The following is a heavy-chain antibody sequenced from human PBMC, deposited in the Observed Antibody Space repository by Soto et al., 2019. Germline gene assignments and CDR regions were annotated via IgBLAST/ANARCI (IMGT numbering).Heavy chain of an antibody. V-gene: IGHV3-23*01. J-gene: IGHJ4*02. CDR1: GFSFSSYT. Sequence: GGSLRLSCAASGFSFSSYTMNWVRQAPGKWLEWVSSINNNSGRKYYADSVKGRFTISRDNSKNTLLLQMNSLKAEDTAVYFCAKEGDYEYLDYWGQGXQVTVYS. D-gene: IGHD3-22*01. CDR3: AKEGDYEYLDY. CDR2: INNNSGRK.